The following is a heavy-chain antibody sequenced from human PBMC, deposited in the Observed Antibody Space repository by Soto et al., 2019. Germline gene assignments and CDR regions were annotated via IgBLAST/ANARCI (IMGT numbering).Heavy chain of an antibody. CDR2: ISWNSGSI. D-gene: IGHD6-19*01. V-gene: IGHV3-9*01. J-gene: IGHJ4*02. Sequence: EVQLVESGGGLVRPGRSLRLSCAASGFTFDDYAMHWVGQAPGKGLEWVSGISWNSGSIGYADSVKGRFTISRDNAKNSLYLQMNSLRAEDTALYYCAKDLSGWSKIPDYWGQGTLVTVSS. CDR3: AKDLSGWSKIPDY. CDR1: GFTFDDYA.